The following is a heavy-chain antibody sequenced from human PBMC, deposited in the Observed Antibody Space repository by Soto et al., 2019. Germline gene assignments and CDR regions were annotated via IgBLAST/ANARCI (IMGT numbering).Heavy chain of an antibody. CDR1: VFTFSSYA. V-gene: IGHV3-23*01. CDR3: AKDRGAGGRFSGIAVAGIPS. D-gene: IGHD6-19*01. J-gene: IGHJ5*02. Sequence: VGSLRLSCAASVFTFSSYAMSWVRQTPGKGLEWVSGISGGGGNTYYADSVTGRFTISRDNSRNTLYLQMNSLRAADTAIYYCAKDRGAGGRFSGIAVAGIPSWGQGTLVTVSS. CDR2: ISGGGGNT.